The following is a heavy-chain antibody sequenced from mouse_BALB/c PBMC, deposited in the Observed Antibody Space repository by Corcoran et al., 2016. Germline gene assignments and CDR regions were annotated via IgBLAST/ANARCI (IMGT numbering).Heavy chain of an antibody. CDR2: ISYDGSN. D-gene: IGHD4-1*01. V-gene: IGHV3-6*02. CDR1: GYSITSGYY. Sequence: DVQLQESGPGLVKPSQSLSLTCSVTGYSITSGYYWNWIRQFPGNKLEWMGYISYDGSNNYNPSLKNRLSITRDTSKNQFFLKLNSVTTEDTATYYCATGTYWYFDVWGAGTTVTVSS. J-gene: IGHJ1*01. CDR3: ATGTYWYFDV.